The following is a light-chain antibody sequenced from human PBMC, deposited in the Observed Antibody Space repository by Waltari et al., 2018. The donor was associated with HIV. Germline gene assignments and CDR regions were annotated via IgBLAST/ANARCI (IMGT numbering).Light chain of an antibody. CDR1: NLGDKY. CDR3: QAWDSSTVI. Sequence: SYDLTQPPSVSVSPGQTASITCSGHNLGDKYASWYQQRTGQSPVLVLFQNGKRPSVIPERFSGSNSGNTATLTISGTQAMDEADYYCQAWDSSTVIFGGGTKLTVL. CDR2: QNG. J-gene: IGLJ2*01. V-gene: IGLV3-1*01.